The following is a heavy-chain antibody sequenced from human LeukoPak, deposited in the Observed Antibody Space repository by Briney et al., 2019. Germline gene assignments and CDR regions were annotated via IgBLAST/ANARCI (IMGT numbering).Heavy chain of an antibody. J-gene: IGHJ6*02. CDR3: ARGTARLQPYYDILTGYYYYYGMDV. CDR1: GFTFSSYS. V-gene: IGHV3-21*01. D-gene: IGHD3-9*01. CDR2: ISSSSSYI. Sequence: IPGGSLRLSCAASGFTFSSYSMNWVRQAPGKGLEWVSSISSSSSYIYYADSVKGRFTISRDNAKNSLYLQMNSLRAEDTAVYYCARGTARLQPYYDILTGYYYYYGMDVWGQGTTVTVSS.